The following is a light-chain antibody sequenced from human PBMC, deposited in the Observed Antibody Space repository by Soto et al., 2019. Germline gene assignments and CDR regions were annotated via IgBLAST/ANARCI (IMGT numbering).Light chain of an antibody. CDR3: QQYNSYLWT. Sequence: DIQMTQSPSTLSASVGDRVTITCRASQSISSWLAWYQQKPGKAPKLLIYDASSLESGVPSRFSGSGSGTEITLTISSLQPDDFATYYCQQYNSYLWTFGQGTRWIS. J-gene: IGKJ1*01. CDR2: DAS. CDR1: QSISSW. V-gene: IGKV1-5*01.